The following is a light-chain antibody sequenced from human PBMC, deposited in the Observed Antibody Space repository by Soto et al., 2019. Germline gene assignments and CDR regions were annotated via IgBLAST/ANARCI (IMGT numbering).Light chain of an antibody. CDR2: EGR. V-gene: IGLV2-23*03. Sequence: QSVLTQPASVSGSPGQSITISCTGTSSDVGSYNLVSWYQQHPGKAPKLMIYEGRKRPSGVSNRFSGSKSGNTASLTSAGRQAEDEADYYCCSYAGSSTFVVFGGGTKLTVL. CDR3: CSYAGSSTFVV. J-gene: IGLJ2*01. CDR1: SSDVGSYNL.